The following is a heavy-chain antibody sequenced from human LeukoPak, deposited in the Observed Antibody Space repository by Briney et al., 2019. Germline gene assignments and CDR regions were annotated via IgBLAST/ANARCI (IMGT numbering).Heavy chain of an antibody. D-gene: IGHD3-22*01. Sequence: AAVKVSFKASGYSFTIYGITWVRQAPGQGGEWMGWISAYNRNTNYTQKLHDRVTMTPDTPTSTAYMELRSLRSDDTAVYYCAIGFTYYYDSSCYPILGYWGPGTLVTVS. CDR3: AIGFTYYYDSSCYPILGY. CDR2: ISAYNRNT. J-gene: IGHJ4*02. V-gene: IGHV1-18*01. CDR1: GYSFTIYG.